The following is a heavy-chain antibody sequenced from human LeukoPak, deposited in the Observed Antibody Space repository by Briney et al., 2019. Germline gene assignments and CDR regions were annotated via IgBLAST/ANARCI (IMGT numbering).Heavy chain of an antibody. CDR2: IKSKTDGGAP. D-gene: IGHD2-21*02. V-gene: IGHV3-15*01. J-gene: IGHJ6*03. Sequence: GGSLRLSCAASGFTFSNAWMSWVRQAPGKGLEWVGRIKSKTDGGAPDYAAPVKGRFTISRDDSKNTLYLQMNSLKTEDTAVYYCTTHAYCGGDCYYYYYYMDVWGKGTTVTVSS. CDR1: GFTFSNAW. CDR3: TTHAYCGGDCYYYYYYMDV.